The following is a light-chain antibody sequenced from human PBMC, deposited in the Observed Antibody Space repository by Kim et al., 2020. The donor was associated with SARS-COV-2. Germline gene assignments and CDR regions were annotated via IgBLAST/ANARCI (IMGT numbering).Light chain of an antibody. CDR2: GKN. V-gene: IGLV3-19*01. CDR3: NSRDSNDNVV. J-gene: IGLJ2*01. CDR1: ILRSYY. Sequence: VALVQTARITCQGDILRSYYASWYQQKPGQAPILVIYGKNNRPSGIPDRFSGSSSGNTASLTITGTQAGDEADYYCNSRDSNDNVVFGGGTQLTVL.